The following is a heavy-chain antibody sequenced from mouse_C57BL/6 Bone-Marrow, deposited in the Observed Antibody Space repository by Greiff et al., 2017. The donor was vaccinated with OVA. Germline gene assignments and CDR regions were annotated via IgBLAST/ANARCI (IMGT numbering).Heavy chain of an antibody. J-gene: IGHJ1*03. Sequence: EVQGVESGGGLVQPGESLKLSCESNEYEFPSHDMSWVRKTPEKRLELVAAINSDGGSTYYPDTMERRFIISRDNTKKTLYLQMSSLRSEDTALYYCARHGGITTPYWYFDGWGTGTTVTVSS. V-gene: IGHV5-2*01. D-gene: IGHD1-1*01. CDR1: EYEFPSHD. CDR3: ARHGGITTPYWYFDG. CDR2: INSDGGST.